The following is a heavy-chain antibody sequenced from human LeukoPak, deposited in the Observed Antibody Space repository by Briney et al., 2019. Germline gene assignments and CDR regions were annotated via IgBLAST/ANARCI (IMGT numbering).Heavy chain of an antibody. J-gene: IGHJ4*02. CDR1: GFSFDDSG. Sequence: PGGSLRLSCAASGFSFDDSGMSWVRQDPGKGPEWVSGINWNGDSTAYADSVKGRFTISRDNAKNSLFLQMNSLRAEDTALYCCVRRVYSGSSYYFDYWGQGTQVTVSS. CDR2: INWNGDST. CDR3: VRRVYSGSSYYFDY. D-gene: IGHD1-26*01. V-gene: IGHV3-20*04.